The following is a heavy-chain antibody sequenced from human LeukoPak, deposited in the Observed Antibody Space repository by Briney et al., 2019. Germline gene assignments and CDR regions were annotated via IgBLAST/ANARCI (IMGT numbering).Heavy chain of an antibody. CDR1: GFTFSRYR. V-gene: IGHV3-21*01. CDR2: LDSSRTYI. D-gene: IGHD3-22*01. J-gene: IGHJ3*02. Sequence: GGSLRLSCTASGFTFSRYRMNWIRQAPGKGLEWVSALDSSRTYIYYADSVKGRFTISRDNANNSLYLQMNALRAEDTAVYYCVRDGRNFYFYSSGGEGFDMWGQGTMVTVSS. CDR3: VRDGRNFYFYSSGGEGFDM.